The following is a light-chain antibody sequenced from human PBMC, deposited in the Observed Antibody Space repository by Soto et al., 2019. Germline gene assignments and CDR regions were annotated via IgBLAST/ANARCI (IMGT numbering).Light chain of an antibody. V-gene: IGKV1-5*01. CDR1: QSISSW. CDR3: QQYNSYPST. CDR2: DAP. Sequence: DIQMTQSPSTLSASVGDRVTITCRASQSISSWLAWYQQKPGKPPKLLIYDAPTLESGVPSRFSGSGSGTEFTLTISSLQPDDFATYYCQQYNSYPSTFGQGTKVDIK. J-gene: IGKJ1*01.